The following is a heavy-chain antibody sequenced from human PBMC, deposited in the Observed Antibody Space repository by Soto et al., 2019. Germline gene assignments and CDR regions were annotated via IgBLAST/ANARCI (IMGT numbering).Heavy chain of an antibody. CDR1: GGTFSSYA. CDR3: ASNLRWGNYYYGMDV. Sequence: QVQLVQSGAEVKKPGSSVKVSCKASGGTFSSYAISWVRQAPGQGLEWMGGIIPIFGTANYAQKSQGRVTITADKSTSTAYMELRSLRSEDTAVYYCASNLRWGNYYYGMDVWGQGTTVTVSS. CDR2: IIPIFGTA. D-gene: IGHD4-17*01. V-gene: IGHV1-69*06. J-gene: IGHJ6*02.